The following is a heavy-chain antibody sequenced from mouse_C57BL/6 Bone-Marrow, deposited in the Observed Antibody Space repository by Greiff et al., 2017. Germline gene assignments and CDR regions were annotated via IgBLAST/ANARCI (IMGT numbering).Heavy chain of an antibody. D-gene: IGHD4-1*01. J-gene: IGHJ3*01. CDR1: GYTFPSYG. Sequence: VKVVESGAELARPGASVKLSCKASGYTFPSYGISWVKQRTGQGLEWIGEIYPRSGNTYYNEKFKGKATLTADKSSSTAYMELRSLTSEDSAVYFCARSPNWDGGFAYWGQGTLVTVSA. CDR2: IYPRSGNT. V-gene: IGHV1-81*01. CDR3: ARSPNWDGGFAY.